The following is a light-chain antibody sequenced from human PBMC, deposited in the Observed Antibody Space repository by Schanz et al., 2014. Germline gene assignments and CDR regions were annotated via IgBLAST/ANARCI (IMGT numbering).Light chain of an antibody. V-gene: IGKV1D-16*01. Sequence: DIQMTQSPSTLSASVGDRVTITCRASQDISNRLAWFQQKPGKPPKSLIYGASTLQSGVPSRFSGSGSGTEFTLTISSLQPDDFATYYCQQCKSYSWTFGQGTKVEIK. CDR3: QQCKSYSWT. J-gene: IGKJ1*01. CDR1: QDISNR. CDR2: GAS.